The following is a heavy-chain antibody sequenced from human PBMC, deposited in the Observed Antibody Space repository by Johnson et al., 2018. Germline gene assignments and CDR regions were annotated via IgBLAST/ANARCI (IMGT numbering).Heavy chain of an antibody. J-gene: IGHJ6*02. Sequence: QVQLVQSGGGVVQPGRSRSLSCAASGFTFSSYGMHWVRQAPGKGLERVAVISYDGSNKYYADSVKGRVTIYRDNSKNTLYLQMNRLRAEDTAVYYCVRAAYNDFWGGYYLNYAMDVWGRGTTVTVSS. CDR2: ISYDGSNK. D-gene: IGHD3-3*01. CDR3: VRAAYNDFWGGYYLNYAMDV. CDR1: GFTFSSYG. V-gene: IGHV3-30*03.